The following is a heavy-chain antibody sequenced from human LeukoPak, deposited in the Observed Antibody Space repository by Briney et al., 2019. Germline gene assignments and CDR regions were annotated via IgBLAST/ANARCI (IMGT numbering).Heavy chain of an antibody. Sequence: SETLSLTCAVYGGSFSGYYWSWIRQPPGKGLEWIGEINHSGSTNYNPSLKSRVTISVDTSKNQFSLKLSSVTAADTAVYYCARGGFPRGSSPLKHDYWGQGTLVTVSS. CDR1: GGSFSGYY. D-gene: IGHD6-13*01. J-gene: IGHJ4*02. V-gene: IGHV4-34*01. CDR3: ARGGFPRGSSPLKHDY. CDR2: INHSGST.